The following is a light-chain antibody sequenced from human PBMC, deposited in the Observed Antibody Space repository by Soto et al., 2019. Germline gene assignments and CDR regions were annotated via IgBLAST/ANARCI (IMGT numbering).Light chain of an antibody. V-gene: IGKV1-39*01. CDR2: AAS. J-gene: IGKJ4*01. CDR1: QSSSSY. Sequence: DIQMTQSPSSLSASEGDRVTITCRASQSSSSYLNWYQQKPGKAPKLLIYAASSLQSGVPSRFSGSGSGTDFTLTISSLQPEDFATYYCQQSYSTPLTFGGGTKVEIK. CDR3: QQSYSTPLT.